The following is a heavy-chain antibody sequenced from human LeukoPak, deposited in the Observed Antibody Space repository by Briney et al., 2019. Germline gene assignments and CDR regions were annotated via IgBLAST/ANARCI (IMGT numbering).Heavy chain of an antibody. CDR2: ISYDGSNK. CDR3: ARESGYCSSTSCLGYFQH. D-gene: IGHD2-2*01. Sequence: GGSLRLSCAASGFTFSSYAMHWVRQAPGKGLEWVAVISYDGSNKYYADSVKGRFTISRDNSKNTLYLQMNSLRAEDTAVYYCARESGYCSSTSCLGYFQHWGQGTLVTVSS. J-gene: IGHJ1*01. V-gene: IGHV3-30-3*01. CDR1: GFTFSSYA.